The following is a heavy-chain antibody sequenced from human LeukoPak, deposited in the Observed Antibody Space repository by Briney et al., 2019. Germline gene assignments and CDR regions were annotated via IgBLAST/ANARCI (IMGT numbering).Heavy chain of an antibody. J-gene: IGHJ4*02. D-gene: IGHD2-15*01. CDR1: GFTFSSYA. CDR3: AKDQGFSSGSPIDY. Sequence: GGSLRLCCAASGFTFSSYAMSWVRQAPGKGLEWVSAISGSGGSTYYADSVKGRFTISRDNSKNTLYLQMNSLRAEDTAVYYCAKDQGFSSGSPIDYWGQGTLVTVSS. CDR2: ISGSGGST. V-gene: IGHV3-23*01.